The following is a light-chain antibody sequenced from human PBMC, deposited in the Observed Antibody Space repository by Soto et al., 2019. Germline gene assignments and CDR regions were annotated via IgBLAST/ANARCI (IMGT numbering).Light chain of an antibody. CDR1: SRDVGGYNY. V-gene: IGLV2-14*01. J-gene: IGLJ2*01. Sequence: QAASVSGSPGQSITISCTGTSRDVGGYNYVSWYQQHPGKAPKLMIYEVSDRPSGISNRFSGSKSGNTASLTISGLQADDEAYYYCSSYTTSSTMIFGGGTKLTVL. CDR2: EVS. CDR3: SSYTTSSTMI.